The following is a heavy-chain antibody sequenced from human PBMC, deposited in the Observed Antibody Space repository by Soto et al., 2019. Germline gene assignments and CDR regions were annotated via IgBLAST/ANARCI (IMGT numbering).Heavy chain of an antibody. V-gene: IGHV3-64D*08. CDR2: ISNNGGST. CDR1: GFTFSSFA. D-gene: IGHD6-13*01. J-gene: IGHJ2*01. Sequence: PGGSLRLSCSASGFTFSSFAMHWVRQAPGKGLEYISGISNNGGSTYYTDSVKGSFIISRDNSENTLYLQMSSLGPDDTAVYYCVKDRDRSSWYFSPFDLWGRGTLVTVSS. CDR3: VKDRDRSSWYFSPFDL.